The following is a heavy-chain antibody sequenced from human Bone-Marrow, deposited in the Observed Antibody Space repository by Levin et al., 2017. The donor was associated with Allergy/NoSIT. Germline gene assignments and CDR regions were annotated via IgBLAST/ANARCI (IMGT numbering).Heavy chain of an antibody. D-gene: IGHD6-19*01. CDR3: VKDSFAVPGNVAGFDL. CDR2: ITGTTSTT. V-gene: IGHV3-23*01. J-gene: IGHJ3*01. CDR1: GFTFSNYA. Sequence: PGGSLRLSCAASGFTFSNYAMNWVRQAPGKGLEWVSVITGTTSTTYFADSVKGRFTVSRDNTKNTLYLRMKSLGAGDTATYYCVKDSFAVPGNVAGFDLWGQGTMVTVSS.